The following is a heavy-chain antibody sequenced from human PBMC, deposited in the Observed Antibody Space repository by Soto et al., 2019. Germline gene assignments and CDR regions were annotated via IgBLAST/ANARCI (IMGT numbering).Heavy chain of an antibody. V-gene: IGHV3-30-3*01. CDR3: GGDWGVTGVVRGGGFGS. CDR2: ISYDGSNK. D-gene: IGHD2-15*01. J-gene: IGHJ3*01. Sequence: QVQLVESGGGVVQPGRSLRLSCAASGFTFSSYAMHWVRQAPGKGLEWVAVISYDGSNKYYADSVKGRFTISRDNCKNTLYLEVDSLRAEGRAVEYGGGDWGVTGVVRGGGFGSWGQGTMGTV. CDR1: GFTFSSYA.